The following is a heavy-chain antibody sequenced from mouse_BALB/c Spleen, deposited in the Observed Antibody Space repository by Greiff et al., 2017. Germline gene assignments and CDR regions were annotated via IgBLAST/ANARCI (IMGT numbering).Heavy chain of an antibody. CDR1: GFTFSSYA. D-gene: IGHD1-2*01. Sequence: DVQLVESGGGLVKPGGSLKLSCAASGFTFSSYAMSWVRQTPEKRLEWVASISSGGSTYYPDSVKGRFTISRDNARNILYLQMSSLRSEDTAMYYCARGLITTATGWYFDVWGAGTTVTVSS. CDR2: ISSGGST. CDR3: ARGLITTATGWYFDV. J-gene: IGHJ1*01. V-gene: IGHV5-6-5*01.